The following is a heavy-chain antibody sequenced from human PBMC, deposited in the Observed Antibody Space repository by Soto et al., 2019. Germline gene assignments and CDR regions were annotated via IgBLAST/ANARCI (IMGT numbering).Heavy chain of an antibody. D-gene: IGHD6-6*01. V-gene: IGHV3-30*18. J-gene: IGHJ6*02. CDR3: AKVVREDNTSYNFYYYSAMDA. Sequence: PGGSLRLSCAASGFSFSTYGMHWVRQAPGKGLEWMAVISNDGSNKYYADSVKGRFTISRDNSKDTLFLQMNSLKGDDTAVYYCAKVVREDNTSYNFYYYSAMDAWGQGTTVTVSS. CDR2: ISNDGSNK. CDR1: GFSFSTYG.